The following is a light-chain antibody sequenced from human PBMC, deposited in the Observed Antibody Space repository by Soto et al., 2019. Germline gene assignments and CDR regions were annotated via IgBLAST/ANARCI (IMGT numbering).Light chain of an antibody. CDR2: DAS. Sequence: DIQMTQSPSTLSASVGDRVTITCRASESITRWVAWYQQKPGRAPKLLVHDASILESGVPSRFSGSGSETEFTLTISSLHPDDFATYFCQQGNSYPYTFGQGTKMEIK. J-gene: IGKJ2*01. CDR1: ESITRW. CDR3: QQGNSYPYT. V-gene: IGKV1-5*01.